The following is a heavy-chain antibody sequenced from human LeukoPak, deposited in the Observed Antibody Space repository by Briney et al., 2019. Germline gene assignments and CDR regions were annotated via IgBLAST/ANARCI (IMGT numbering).Heavy chain of an antibody. J-gene: IGHJ4*02. CDR2: ISAGGGTA. Sequence: GGSLRLSCAASGFIFSIYGMSWVRQAPGKGLEWVSAISAGGGTAYYADSVKGRFTISRDDSKNTLFLQMNSLTADDTAVYYCAKGQSSRGYCSGGSCYSIDYWGQGTLVTVSS. CDR3: AKGQSSRGYCSGGSCYSIDY. D-gene: IGHD2-15*01. V-gene: IGHV3-23*01. CDR1: GFIFSIYG.